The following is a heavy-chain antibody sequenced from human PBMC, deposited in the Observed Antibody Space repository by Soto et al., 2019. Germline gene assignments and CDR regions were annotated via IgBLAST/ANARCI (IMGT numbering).Heavy chain of an antibody. V-gene: IGHV1-46*03. Sequence: ASVKVSCKASGYTFTSYFMHWVRQAPGQGPEWMGIINPSGGSTSYAQKFQGRVTMTRDTSTSTVYMELSSLRSGDTAVYYCARVYCSGGSCYSIDYWGQGTLVTVSS. D-gene: IGHD2-15*01. J-gene: IGHJ4*02. CDR1: GYTFTSYF. CDR3: ARVYCSGGSCYSIDY. CDR2: INPSGGST.